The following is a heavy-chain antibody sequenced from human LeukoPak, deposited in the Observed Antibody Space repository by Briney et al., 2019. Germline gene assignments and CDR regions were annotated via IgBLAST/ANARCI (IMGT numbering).Heavy chain of an antibody. V-gene: IGHV4-30-2*01. CDR1: GGSISSGGYS. Sequence: SETLSLTCAVSGGSISSGGYSWSWIRQPPGKGLEWIGYIYHSGSTYYNPSLKSRVTISVDRSKNQFSLKLSSVTAADTAVYYCARSRPPYGDYLFDYWGQGTLVTVSS. CDR2: IYHSGST. CDR3: ARSRPPYGDYLFDY. D-gene: IGHD4-17*01. J-gene: IGHJ4*02.